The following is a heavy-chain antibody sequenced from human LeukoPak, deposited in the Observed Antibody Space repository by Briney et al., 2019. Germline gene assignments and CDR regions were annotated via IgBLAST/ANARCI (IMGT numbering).Heavy chain of an antibody. CDR1: GFTFSSYE. D-gene: IGHD6-19*01. Sequence: GGSLRLSCAASGFTFSSYEMNWVRQASGKGLEWASYISSSGSTIYYADSVKGRFTISRDNAKNSLYLQMNSLRAEDTAVYYCARDKGSGWSYYYGMDVWGQGTTVTVSS. CDR2: ISSSGSTI. CDR3: ARDKGSGWSYYYGMDV. V-gene: IGHV3-48*03. J-gene: IGHJ6*02.